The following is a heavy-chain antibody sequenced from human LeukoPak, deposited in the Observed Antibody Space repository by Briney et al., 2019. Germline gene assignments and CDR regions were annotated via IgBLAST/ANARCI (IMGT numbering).Heavy chain of an antibody. CDR3: ARGTYYDFWSGYSGFDY. J-gene: IGHJ4*02. D-gene: IGHD3-3*01. V-gene: IGHV3-33*01. Sequence: PGGSLRLSCAASGFTFSSYGMHWVRQAPGKGLEWVAVIWYDGGNKYYADSVKGRFTISRDNSKNTLYLQMNSLRAEDTAVYYCARGTYYDFWSGYSGFDYWGQGTLVTVSS. CDR2: IWYDGGNK. CDR1: GFTFSSYG.